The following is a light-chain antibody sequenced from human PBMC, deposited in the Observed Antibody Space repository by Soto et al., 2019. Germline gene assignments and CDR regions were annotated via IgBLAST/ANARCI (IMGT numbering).Light chain of an antibody. J-gene: IGLJ3*02. CDR1: SSDVGSYNR. CDR3: TSYTSSRPWV. CDR2: EVT. Sequence: QSALTQPPSVSGSPGQSVTISCTGTSSDVGSYNRVSWYQQPPGTAPKLMIYEVTNRPSGVPNRFSASKSGNTASLTVSGPQAEAEDDYYSTSYTSSRPWVFGGGTKLTVL. V-gene: IGLV2-18*02.